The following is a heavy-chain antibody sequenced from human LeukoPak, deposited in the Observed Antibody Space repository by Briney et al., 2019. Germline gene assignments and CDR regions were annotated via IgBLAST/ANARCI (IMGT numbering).Heavy chain of an antibody. CDR1: GFTFNNFV. D-gene: IGHD5-24*01. CDR2: VNDDGRST. J-gene: IGHJ1*01. CDR3: AREGEMATAEYFQH. Sequence: GGSLRLSCAAYGFTFNNFVMHWVRQAPGKGLVWVSRVNDDGRSTHYADYVKGRFTVSRDNAKNSLYLQLNSLRVEDTAVYYCAREGEMATAEYFQHWGQGTLVTVSS. V-gene: IGHV3-74*01.